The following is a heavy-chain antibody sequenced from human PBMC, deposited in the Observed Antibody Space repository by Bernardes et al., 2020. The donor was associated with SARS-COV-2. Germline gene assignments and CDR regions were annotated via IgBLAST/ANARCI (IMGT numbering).Heavy chain of an antibody. CDR2: INAGNGNT. Sequence: ASVKVSCKASGYTFTSYAMHWVRQAPGQRLEWMGWINAGNGNTKYSQKFQGRVTITRDTSASTAYMELSSLRSEDTAVYYCARGGRVFQGVIDYYYGMDVWGQGTTVTVSS. D-gene: IGHD3-10*01. CDR1: GYTFTSYA. V-gene: IGHV1-3*01. CDR3: ARGGRVFQGVIDYYYGMDV. J-gene: IGHJ6*02.